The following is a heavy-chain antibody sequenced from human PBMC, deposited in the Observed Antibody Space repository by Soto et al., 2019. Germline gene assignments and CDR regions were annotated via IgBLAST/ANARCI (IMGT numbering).Heavy chain of an antibody. CDR2: INHSGRS. J-gene: IGHJ6*02. CDR1: GGSFSGYY. V-gene: IGHV4-34*01. CDR3: ARRSYGDYAETYYYGMDV. Sequence: QVQLQQWGAGLLKSSETLSLTCAVYGGSFSGYYWTWIRQPPGKGLEWIAEINHSGRSNSNPSLKSRVTVSVDTSKNQFSLKLSSVTAADTAVYYCARRSYGDYAETYYYGMDVWGQGTTVTVSS. D-gene: IGHD4-17*01.